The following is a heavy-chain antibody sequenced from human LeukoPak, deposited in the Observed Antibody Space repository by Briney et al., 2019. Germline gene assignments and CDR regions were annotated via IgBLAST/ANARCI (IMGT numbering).Heavy chain of an antibody. D-gene: IGHD3-22*01. V-gene: IGHV3-23*01. CDR3: AKVSPRYYYVTSGWFVGLDS. Sequence: GGSLRLSCVPSLFTFSSNVMCWVRQAPGGGREWVSAISGGGDSTYYAESAKSRFTISRDNIKNTLYLRMNSVRAEGTAVYYCAKVSPRYYYVTSGWFVGLDSWGQGTLGTVSS. J-gene: IGHJ4*02. CDR2: ISGGGDST. CDR1: LFTFSSNV.